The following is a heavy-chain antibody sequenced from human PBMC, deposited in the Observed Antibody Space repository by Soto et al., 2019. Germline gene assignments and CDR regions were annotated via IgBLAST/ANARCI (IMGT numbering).Heavy chain of an antibody. V-gene: IGHV4-4*07. J-gene: IGHJ5*02. Sequence: SETLSLTCTVSGGSISNYYWRWIRQPAGKGLEWIGRIYTSGNTNYNPSLKGRVTMSVDMSKNQFSLKLSSVTAADTAVYYCAREKVSEQWLVRWFDPWGQGTLVTVSS. CDR2: IYTSGNT. CDR3: AREKVSEQWLVRWFDP. CDR1: GGSISNYY. D-gene: IGHD6-19*01.